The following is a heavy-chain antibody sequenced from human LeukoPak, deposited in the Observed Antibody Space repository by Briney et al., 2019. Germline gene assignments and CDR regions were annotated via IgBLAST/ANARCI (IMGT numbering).Heavy chain of an antibody. CDR3: AKGGSYLTDYFDY. J-gene: IGHJ4*02. CDR1: GFTFSSYA. Sequence: PGGSLRLSCAASGFTFSSYAMSWVRQAPGKGLEWVSAISGSGGSTYYADSVNGRFTISRDNSKNTLYLQMNSLRAEDTAVYYCAKGGSYLTDYFDYWGQGTLVTVSS. CDR2: ISGSGGST. V-gene: IGHV3-23*01. D-gene: IGHD1-26*01.